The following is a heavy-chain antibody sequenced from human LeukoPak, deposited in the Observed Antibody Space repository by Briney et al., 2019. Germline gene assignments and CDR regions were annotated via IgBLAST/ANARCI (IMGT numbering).Heavy chain of an antibody. CDR2: INTDGSST. CDR3: ARVPPFTYYFDY. V-gene: IGHV3-74*01. Sequence: GGSLRLSCAASGFTFSSYWMLWVRQAPGKGLVWVSRINTDGSSTTYADSVKGRFTISRDTAKNTLYLQMNSLRAEDTAVYYCARVPPFTYYFDYWGQGTLVTVSS. J-gene: IGHJ4*02. CDR1: GFTFSSYW.